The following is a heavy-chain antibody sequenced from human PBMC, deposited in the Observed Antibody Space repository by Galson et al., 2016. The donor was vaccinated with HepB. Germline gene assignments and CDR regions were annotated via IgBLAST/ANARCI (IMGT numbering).Heavy chain of an antibody. J-gene: IGHJ6*02. CDR3: ARGARHCDVLRTHGLDV. CDR2: AYYRSRWYR. Sequence: CAISGDSVSSNTAAWNWIRQSPSRGLEWLGRAYYRSRWYRDYAESLKGRIDISPDTSKNHFSLQLNSVTPEDTSVYFCARGARHCDVLRTHGLDVWGRGTTVTVS. CDR1: GDSVSSNTAA. D-gene: IGHD3-9*01. V-gene: IGHV6-1*01.